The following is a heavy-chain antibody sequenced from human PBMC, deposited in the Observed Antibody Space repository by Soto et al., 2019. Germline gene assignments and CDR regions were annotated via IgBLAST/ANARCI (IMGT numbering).Heavy chain of an antibody. Sequence: GASVKVSCKASGYTFTGYYMHWVRQAPGQGLEWMGWINPNSGGTNYAQKFQGRVTMTRDTSISTAYMELSRLRSDDTAVYYCVRDRELERCGMDVWGQGTTVTVSS. CDR3: VRDRELERCGMDV. V-gene: IGHV1-2*02. CDR2: INPNSGGT. J-gene: IGHJ6*02. D-gene: IGHD1-1*01. CDR1: GYTFTGYY.